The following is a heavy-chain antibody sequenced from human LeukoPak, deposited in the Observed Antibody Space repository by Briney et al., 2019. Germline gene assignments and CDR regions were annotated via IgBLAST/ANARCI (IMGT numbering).Heavy chain of an antibody. CDR3: AKDRYNTGAGSFDH. CDR1: GLTFSTYA. Sequence: TGGSLRLSCAASGLTFSTYAMSWVRQAPGKGPEWVSYTSGSGSDTYYADSVKGRFTISRDNSKNTLYLQINSLRAEDTAVYYCAKDRYNTGAGSFDHWGQGTLVTVSS. CDR2: TSGSGSDT. D-gene: IGHD1-14*01. V-gene: IGHV3-23*01. J-gene: IGHJ4*02.